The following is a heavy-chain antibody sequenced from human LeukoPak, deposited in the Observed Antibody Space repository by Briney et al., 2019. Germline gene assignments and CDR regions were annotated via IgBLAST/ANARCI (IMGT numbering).Heavy chain of an antibody. Sequence: PGGSLRLSCAASEFTFSSYSMSWVRQAPGKGLEWVANINQDGGDKNYVDFVKGRFTISRDNAKNSLYLQMNSLRVEDTAVYYCVRWATLSPWGQGTLVTVSS. D-gene: IGHD5-12*01. CDR1: EFTFSSYS. J-gene: IGHJ5*02. CDR3: VRWATLSP. V-gene: IGHV3-7*01. CDR2: INQDGGDK.